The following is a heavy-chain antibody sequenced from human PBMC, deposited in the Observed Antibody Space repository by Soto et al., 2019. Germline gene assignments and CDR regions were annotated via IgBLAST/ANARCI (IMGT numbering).Heavy chain of an antibody. D-gene: IGHD5-12*01. Sequence: ASVKVSCKASGYTFTSYGISWVRQAPGQGLEWMGWISAYNGNTNYAQKLQGRVTMTTDESTSTAYMELSSLRSEDTAVYYCARPGRDGYNFGYWGQGTLVTVSS. CDR2: ISAYNGNT. CDR1: GYTFTSYG. J-gene: IGHJ4*02. CDR3: ARPGRDGYNFGY. V-gene: IGHV1-18*04.